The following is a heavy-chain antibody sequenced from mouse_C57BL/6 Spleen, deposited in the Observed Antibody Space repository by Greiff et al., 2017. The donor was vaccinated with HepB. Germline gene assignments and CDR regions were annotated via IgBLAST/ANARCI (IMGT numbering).Heavy chain of an antibody. J-gene: IGHJ4*01. CDR3: TRFEYDDAMDY. CDR2: IDPETGGT. CDR1: GYTFTDYE. Sequence: VQRVESGAELVRPGASVTLSCKASGYTFTDYEMHWVKQTPVHGLEWIGAIDPETGGTAYNQKFKGKAILTADKSSSTAYLELRSLTSEDSAVYYCTRFEYDDAMDYGGQETSVTVSS. V-gene: IGHV1-15*01. D-gene: IGHD2-4*01.